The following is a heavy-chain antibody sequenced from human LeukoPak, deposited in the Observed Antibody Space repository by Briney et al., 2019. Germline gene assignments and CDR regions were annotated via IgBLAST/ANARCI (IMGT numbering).Heavy chain of an antibody. Sequence: GSLRLSCADSGFTVSSYSIDWVRQAPGKGLEWLSYISSSSSTIYFADSVKGRFTISRDNAKNSAYLHMNSLRAEDTAVYYCARVWSSGYTKDYWGQGTLVTVS. CDR2: ISSSSSTI. CDR1: GFTVSSYS. CDR3: ARVWSSGYTKDY. J-gene: IGHJ4*02. V-gene: IGHV3-48*04. D-gene: IGHD3-22*01.